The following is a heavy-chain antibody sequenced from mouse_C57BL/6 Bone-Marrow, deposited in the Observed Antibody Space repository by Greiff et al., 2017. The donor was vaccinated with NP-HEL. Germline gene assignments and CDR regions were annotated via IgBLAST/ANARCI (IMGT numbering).Heavy chain of an antibody. Sequence: QVQLQQPGAELVKPGASVKLSCKASGYTFTSYWMQWVKQRPGQGLEWIGEIDPSDRYTNYNQKFKGKATLTVDTSSSTAYMQLSNLTYKDSAVYYCAREDYYDGSLWYFDVWGTGTTVTVSS. CDR3: AREDYYDGSLWYFDV. CDR1: GYTFTSYW. J-gene: IGHJ1*03. CDR2: IDPSDRYT. D-gene: IGHD1-1*01. V-gene: IGHV1-50*01.